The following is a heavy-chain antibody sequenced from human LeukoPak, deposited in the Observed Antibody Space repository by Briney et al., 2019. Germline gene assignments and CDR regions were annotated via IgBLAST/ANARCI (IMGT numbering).Heavy chain of an antibody. D-gene: IGHD3-3*01. Sequence: ASVQVSCKASGYTFTSYDINWVRQATAQGLEWMGWMNPNSGNTGYAQKFQGRVTMTRNTSISTAYMELSSLRSEDTAVYYCARGLTIFGVVIIGAFDIWGQGTMVTVSS. V-gene: IGHV1-8*01. CDR2: MNPNSGNT. J-gene: IGHJ3*02. CDR1: GYTFTSYD. CDR3: ARGLTIFGVVIIGAFDI.